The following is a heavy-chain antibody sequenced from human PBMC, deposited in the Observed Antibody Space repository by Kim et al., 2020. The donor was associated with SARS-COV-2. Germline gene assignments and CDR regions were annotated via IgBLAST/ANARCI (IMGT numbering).Heavy chain of an antibody. V-gene: IGHV1-69*04. CDR3: ARDGCGGDCYPPPSYFDY. D-gene: IGHD2-21*02. Sequence: SVKVSCKASGGTFSSYAISWVRQAPGQGLEWMGRIIPILGIANYAQKFQGRVTITADKSTSTAYMELSSLRSEDTAVYYCARDGCGGDCYPPPSYFDYWGQGTLVTVSS. J-gene: IGHJ4*02. CDR1: GGTFSSYA. CDR2: IIPILGIA.